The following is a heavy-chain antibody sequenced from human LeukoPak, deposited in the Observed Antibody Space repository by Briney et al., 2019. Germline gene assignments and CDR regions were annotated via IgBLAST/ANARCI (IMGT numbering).Heavy chain of an antibody. V-gene: IGHV4-34*01. D-gene: IGHD3-10*01. Sequence: SETLSLTCAVYGGSFSGYYWSWIRQPPGKGLEWIGEINHSGSTNYNPSLKSRVTISVDTSKNQFSLKLSSVTAADTAVYYCAREDRYYGSGSYYNGDYWGQGTLVTVSS. CDR3: AREDRYYGSGSYYNGDY. CDR2: INHSGST. CDR1: GGSFSGYY. J-gene: IGHJ4*02.